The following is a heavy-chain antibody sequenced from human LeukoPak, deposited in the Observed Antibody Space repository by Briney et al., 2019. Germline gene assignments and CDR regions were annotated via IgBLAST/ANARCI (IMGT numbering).Heavy chain of an antibody. D-gene: IGHD5-18*01. CDR2: INHSGST. Sequence: PSETLSLTCAVYGGSFSGYYWSWIRQPPGKGLEWIGEINHSGSTNYNPSLKSRVTISVDTSKNHFSLKLSSVTAADTAVYSCARWDSYGFAYWGQGTLVTVSS. V-gene: IGHV4-34*01. J-gene: IGHJ4*02. CDR3: ARWDSYGFAY. CDR1: GGSFSGYY.